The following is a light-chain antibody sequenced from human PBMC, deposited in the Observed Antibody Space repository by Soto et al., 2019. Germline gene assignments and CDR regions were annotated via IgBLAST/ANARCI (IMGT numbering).Light chain of an antibody. Sequence: QSVLTQPASVSGSPGQSITISCTGSSSDVGGYNYVSWYQQHPGKAPKVMIYDVSNRPSGVSNRFSGSKSGNTASLTISGLQAEDEADYCCSSSTGSSTLVFGGGTKLTVL. CDR1: SSDVGGYNY. CDR2: DVS. CDR3: SSSTGSSTLV. J-gene: IGLJ3*02. V-gene: IGLV2-14*03.